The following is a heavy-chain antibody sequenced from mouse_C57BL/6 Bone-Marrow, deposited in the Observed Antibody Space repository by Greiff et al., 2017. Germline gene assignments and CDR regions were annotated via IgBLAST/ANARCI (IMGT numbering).Heavy chain of an antibody. J-gene: IGHJ4*01. CDR2: IWSGGST. Sequence: QLQQSGPGLVQPSQSLSITCTVSGFSLTSYGVHWVRQSPGKGLEWLGVIWSGGSTDYNAAFISRLSISKDNSKSQVFFKMNSLQADDTAIYYCARNGHYDGYWYYAMDYWGQGTSVTVSS. D-gene: IGHD2-3*01. CDR1: GFSLTSYG. CDR3: ARNGHYDGYWYYAMDY. V-gene: IGHV2-2*01.